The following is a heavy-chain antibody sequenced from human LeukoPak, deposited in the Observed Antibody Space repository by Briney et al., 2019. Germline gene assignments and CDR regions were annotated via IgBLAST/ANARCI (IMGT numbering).Heavy chain of an antibody. CDR3: AKDAHDIVVPAAIGNWFDP. J-gene: IGHJ5*02. D-gene: IGHD2-2*01. CDR1: GFTFSSYG. V-gene: IGHV3-30*18. Sequence: GGSLRLSCAAFGFTFSSYGMHGVRQAPGKRLEGVAVISYDGSNKYYADSVKGRFTISRDNSKNTLYLQMNSLRAEDTAVYYCAKDAHDIVVPAAIGNWFDPWGQGTLVTVSS. CDR2: ISYDGSNK.